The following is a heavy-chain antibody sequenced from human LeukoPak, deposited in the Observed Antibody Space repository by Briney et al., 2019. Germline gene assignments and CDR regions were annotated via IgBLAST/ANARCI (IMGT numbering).Heavy chain of an antibody. J-gene: IGHJ4*02. CDR1: GYTFTNFD. V-gene: IGHV1-8*01. Sequence: ASVKVSCKASGYTFTNFDINWVRQAPGQGLEWMGWMNPVSGKAGSAQKFQGRVTLTRDTSISTAYMEVSSLRFDDTAFYYCARAPMGTAPLYWGQGTLVTVSS. D-gene: IGHD1/OR15-1a*01. CDR3: ARAPMGTAPLY. CDR2: MNPVSGKA.